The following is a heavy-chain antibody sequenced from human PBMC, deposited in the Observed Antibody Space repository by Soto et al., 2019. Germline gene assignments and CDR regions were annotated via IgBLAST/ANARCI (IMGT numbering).Heavy chain of an antibody. D-gene: IGHD6-19*01. CDR2: TYYRSKWYN. V-gene: IGHV6-1*01. J-gene: IGHJ4*02. CDR1: GDSVSSNRAA. CDR3: ARAWGLSRGCYGSFSY. Sequence: SQTLSLTCAISGDSVSSNRAAWNWIRQSPSRGLEWLGRTYYRSKWYNDYAVSVKSRITINPDTSKNQFSLQLNSVTPEDTAVYYCARAWGLSRGCYGSFSYWGQGSLVTVS.